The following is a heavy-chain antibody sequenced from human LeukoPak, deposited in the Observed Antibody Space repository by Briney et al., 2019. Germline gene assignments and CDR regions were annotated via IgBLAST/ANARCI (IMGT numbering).Heavy chain of an antibody. V-gene: IGHV3-48*01. CDR1: GFTFSSYS. CDR3: AKAPGRIAAAGYFDY. J-gene: IGHJ4*02. D-gene: IGHD6-13*01. CDR2: ISSSGSII. Sequence: GGSLRLSCAASGFTFSSYSMNWVRQAPGKGLKWVSYISSSGSIIYYADSVKGRFTISRDNSKNTLYLQMNSLRAEDTAVYYCAKAPGRIAAAGYFDYWGQGTLVTVSS.